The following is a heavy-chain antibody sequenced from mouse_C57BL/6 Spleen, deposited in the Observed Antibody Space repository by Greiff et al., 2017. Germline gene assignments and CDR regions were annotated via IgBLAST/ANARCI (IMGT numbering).Heavy chain of an antibody. Sequence: QVQLQQSGAELARPGASVKLSCKASGYTFTSYGISWVKQRTGQGLEWIGEIYPRSGNTYYNEKFKGKATLTADKSSSTAYMELRSLTSEDSAVYFCSRYYYDYDRGEYYAMDYWGQGTSVTVSS. CDR2: IYPRSGNT. CDR3: SRYYYDYDRGEYYAMDY. J-gene: IGHJ4*01. CDR1: GYTFTSYG. D-gene: IGHD2-4*01. V-gene: IGHV1-81*01.